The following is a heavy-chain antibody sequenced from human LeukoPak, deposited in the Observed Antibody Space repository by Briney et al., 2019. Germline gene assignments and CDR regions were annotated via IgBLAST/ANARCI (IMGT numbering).Heavy chain of an antibody. CDR1: GYTFTGYY. CDR2: ISTYNGNT. CDR3: ARGPGAFDI. J-gene: IGHJ3*02. V-gene: IGHV1-18*04. Sequence: ASVKVSCKASGYTFTGYYMHWVRQAPGQGLEWMGWISTYNGNTKYAQKLQGRVTMTTDTSTNTAYMELRSLRSDDTAVYYCARGPGAFDIWGQGTMVTVSS.